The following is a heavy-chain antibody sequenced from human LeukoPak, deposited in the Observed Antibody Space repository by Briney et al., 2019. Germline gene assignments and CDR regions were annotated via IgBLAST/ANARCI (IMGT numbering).Heavy chain of an antibody. CDR2: INSDGSSI. CDR1: GFIFSTYW. J-gene: IGHJ4*02. Sequence: GGSLRLSCAASGFIFSTYWMHWVRQAPGKGLVWVSRINSDGSSISYADSVKGRFTISRDNAKSTLYLQMNSLSAEDTAVYYCARALQRAAPFDYWGQGTLVTVSS. V-gene: IGHV3-74*01. CDR3: ARALQRAAPFDY.